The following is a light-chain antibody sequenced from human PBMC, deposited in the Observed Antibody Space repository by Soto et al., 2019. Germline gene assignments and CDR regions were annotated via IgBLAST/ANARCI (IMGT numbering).Light chain of an antibody. CDR2: AAS. CDR3: QQANSFPLT. V-gene: IGKV1-12*01. CDR1: QNISTW. J-gene: IGKJ4*01. Sequence: DIQMTQSPSSVSASVGDRVTITCRASQNISTWLAWYQQKAGKAPKLLIYAASSLQTGVPLRFSGSGSGTDFTLTISSLQPEDFAIYYCQQANSFPLTFGGGTKVEIK.